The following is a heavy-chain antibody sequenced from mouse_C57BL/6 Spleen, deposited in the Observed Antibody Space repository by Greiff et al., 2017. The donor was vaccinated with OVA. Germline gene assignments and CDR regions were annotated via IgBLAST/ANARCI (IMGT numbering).Heavy chain of an antibody. D-gene: IGHD2-4*01. CDR3: ARENDYDEDWFAY. V-gene: IGHV3-6*01. Sequence: EVKLQESGPGLVKPSQSLSLTCSVTGYSITSGYYWNWIRQFPGNKLEWMGYISYDGSNNYNPSLKNRISITRDTSKNQFFLKLNSVTTEDTATYYCARENDYDEDWFAYWGQGTLVTVSA. CDR1: GYSITSGYY. J-gene: IGHJ3*01. CDR2: ISYDGSN.